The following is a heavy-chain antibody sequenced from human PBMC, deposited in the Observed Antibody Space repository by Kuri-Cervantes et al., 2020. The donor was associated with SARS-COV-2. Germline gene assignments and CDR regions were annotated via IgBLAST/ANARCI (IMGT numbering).Heavy chain of an antibody. J-gene: IGHJ4*02. V-gene: IGHV3-21*01. Sequence: GGSLRLSCAASGFTFSSYGMHWVRQAPGKGLEWVSSISRSTSSIYYADSVKGRFTLSRDNAKNMLFLQMNSPRAEDTAVYYCVRDGDHWNFDYWGQGTLVTVSS. CDR1: GFTFSSYG. CDR2: ISRSTSSI. CDR3: VRDGDHWNFDY. D-gene: IGHD1-1*01.